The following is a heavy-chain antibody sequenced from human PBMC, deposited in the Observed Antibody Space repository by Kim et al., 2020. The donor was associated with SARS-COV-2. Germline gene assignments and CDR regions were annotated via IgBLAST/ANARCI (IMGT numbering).Heavy chain of an antibody. CDR1: GITFSSYS. D-gene: IGHD2-2*01. V-gene: IGHV3-21*01. CDR2: ISSSSSYI. Sequence: GGSLRLSCAASGITFSSYSMNWVRQAPGKGLEWVSSISSSSSYIYYADSVKGRFTISRDNAKNSLYLQMNSLRAEDTAVYYCARAQGYQLLWETYYYYYGMDVWGQGTTVTVSS. J-gene: IGHJ6*02. CDR3: ARAQGYQLLWETYYYYYGMDV.